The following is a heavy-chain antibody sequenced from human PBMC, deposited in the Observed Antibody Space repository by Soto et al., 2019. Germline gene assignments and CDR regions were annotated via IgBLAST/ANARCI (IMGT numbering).Heavy chain of an antibody. D-gene: IGHD3-3*01. V-gene: IGHV1-69*13. Sequence: SVKVSCKASGGTFSSYAISWVRQAPGQGLEWMGGIIPIFGTANYAQKFQGRVTITADESTSTAYMELSSLRSEDTAVYYCARDRTYYDFWSGYYYPYYFDYWGQGTLVTVSS. CDR1: GGTFSSYA. J-gene: IGHJ4*02. CDR3: ARDRTYYDFWSGYYYPYYFDY. CDR2: IIPIFGTA.